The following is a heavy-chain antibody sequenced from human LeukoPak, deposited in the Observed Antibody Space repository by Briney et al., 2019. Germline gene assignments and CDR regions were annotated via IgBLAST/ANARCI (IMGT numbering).Heavy chain of an antibody. CDR3: ARLSPLAPAAIRWADYYYYGMDV. V-gene: IGHV1-69*13. D-gene: IGHD2-2*02. CDR1: GYTFTDYF. Sequence: ASVKVSCKTSGYTFTDYFVHWVRQAPGQGLEWMGGIIPIFGTANYAQKFQGRVTITADESTSTAYMELSSLRSEDTAVYYCARLSPLAPAAIRWADYYYYGMDVWGQGTTVTVSS. CDR2: IIPIFGTA. J-gene: IGHJ6*02.